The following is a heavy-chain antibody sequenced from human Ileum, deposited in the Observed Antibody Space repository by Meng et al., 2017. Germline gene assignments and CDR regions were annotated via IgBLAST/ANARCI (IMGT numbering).Heavy chain of an antibody. CDR1: GGSVSRAGYQ. Sequence: HAQLEESCPGLVRPSETLSLICTVSGGSVSRAGYQWGWIRQPPGKGLEWIGYASTNYNPSLKSRVTISLDTSRNQFSLSLSSVTAADTAVYYCARDHMGSLDYWGQGILVTVSS. D-gene: IGHD1-26*01. V-gene: IGHV4-61*08. J-gene: IGHJ4*02. CDR3: ARDHMGSLDY. CDR2: AST.